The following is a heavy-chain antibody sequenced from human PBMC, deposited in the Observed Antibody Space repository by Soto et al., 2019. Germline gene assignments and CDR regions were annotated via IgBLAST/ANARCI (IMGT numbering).Heavy chain of an antibody. CDR2: IYYSGST. J-gene: IGHJ4*02. CDR1: GGSISSYY. CDR3: ARLRGGSGWTRLLDY. V-gene: IGHV4-59*08. D-gene: IGHD6-19*01. Sequence: SETLSLTCTVSGGSISSYYWSWLRQPPGKGLEWIGYIYYSGSTNYNPSLKSRATISVDTSKNQFSLKLSSVTAADTAVYYCARLRGGSGWTRLLDYWGQGTLVTVSS.